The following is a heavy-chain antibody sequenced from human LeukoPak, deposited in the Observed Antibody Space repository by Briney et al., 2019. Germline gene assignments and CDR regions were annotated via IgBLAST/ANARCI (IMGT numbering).Heavy chain of an antibody. CDR3: ARHGTYCGGDCHDALDI. Sequence: SETLSLTCTVSGGSISSSSYYWGWIRQSPGKGLEWIGSIFYSGSTKSNPSLESRVTISVDTSKNQFSLKLSSVTAADTAVYYCARHGTYCGGDCHDALDIWDQGTMVTVSS. J-gene: IGHJ3*02. V-gene: IGHV4-39*01. CDR2: IFYSGST. CDR1: GGSISSSSYY. D-gene: IGHD2-21*02.